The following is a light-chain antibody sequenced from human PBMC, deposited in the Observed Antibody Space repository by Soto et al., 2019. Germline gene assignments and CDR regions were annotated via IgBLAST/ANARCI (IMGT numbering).Light chain of an antibody. CDR1: SSNIGAGYD. CDR3: QSYDSSLSGYV. J-gene: IGLJ1*01. V-gene: IGLV1-40*01. Sequence: QSVLSQPPSVSGAPGQSVTISCTGSSSNIGAGYDVHWYQQLPGTAPKLLIYGNCNRPSGDPDRFSGSKSGTSASLAITGLQAEDEADYYCQSYDSSLSGYVFGTGTKLTVL. CDR2: GNC.